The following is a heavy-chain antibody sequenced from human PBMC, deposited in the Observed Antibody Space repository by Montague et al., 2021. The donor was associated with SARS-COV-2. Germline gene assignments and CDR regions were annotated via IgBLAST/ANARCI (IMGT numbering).Heavy chain of an antibody. J-gene: IGHJ4*02. Sequence: SETLSLTCAVYGGSFSGYYWSWIRQPPGKGLEWIGQTHHTGSTIYKPSLKSRVTISEDTSKNQFSLKMTSVTAADTAVYYCARDRSYDSSGYPFPQYFFDYWGQGALVIVSS. CDR1: GGSFSGYY. CDR2: THHTGST. D-gene: IGHD3-22*01. CDR3: ARDRSYDSSGYPFPQYFFDY. V-gene: IGHV4-34*01.